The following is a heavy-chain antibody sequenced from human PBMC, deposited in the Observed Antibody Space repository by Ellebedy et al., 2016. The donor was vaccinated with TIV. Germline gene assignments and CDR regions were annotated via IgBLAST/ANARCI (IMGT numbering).Heavy chain of an antibody. CDR2: INHSGST. V-gene: IGHV4-34*01. D-gene: IGHD3-16*02. CDR3: ARHLLHPNLRLGELSLNWYFDL. J-gene: IGHJ2*01. CDR1: GGSFSGSY. Sequence: SETLSLTCAVYGGSFSGSYWTWIRQPPGKGLEWIGEINHSGSTNYNPSLKSRVIISVDTSKNQFSLKLSSVTAADTAVYYCARHLLHPNLRLGELSLNWYFDLWGRGTLVTVSS.